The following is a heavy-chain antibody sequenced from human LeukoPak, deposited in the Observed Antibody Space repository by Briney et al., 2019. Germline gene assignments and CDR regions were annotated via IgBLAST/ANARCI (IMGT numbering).Heavy chain of an antibody. CDR1: GGSISSSYYY. D-gene: IGHD5-18*01. Sequence: SETLSFTCTVSGGSISSSYYYWGWIRQPPGKGLEWIGSIYYSGSTYYNPSLKSRVTISVDTSKNQFSLKLSSVTAADTAVYYCARENIQLWSNFDYWGQGTLVTVSS. CDR2: IYYSGST. V-gene: IGHV4-39*02. CDR3: ARENIQLWSNFDY. J-gene: IGHJ4*02.